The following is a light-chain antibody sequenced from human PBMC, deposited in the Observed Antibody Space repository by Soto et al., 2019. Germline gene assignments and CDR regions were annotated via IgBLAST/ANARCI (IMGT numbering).Light chain of an antibody. CDR1: QGISNY. J-gene: IGKJ1*01. Sequence: DIHLTQSPSSLSAAVGDRVTITCRASQGISNYLAWYQQKPGKVPKLLIYAASTLQSGVPSRFSGSGSGTDFTLTISSLQPEDVATYYCQKYNSAPWTFGQGTKVDIK. CDR3: QKYNSAPWT. CDR2: AAS. V-gene: IGKV1-27*01.